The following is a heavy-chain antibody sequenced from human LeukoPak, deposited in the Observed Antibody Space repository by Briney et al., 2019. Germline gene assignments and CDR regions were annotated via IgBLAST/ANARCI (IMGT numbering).Heavy chain of an antibody. J-gene: IGHJ4*02. V-gene: IGHV3-7*03. Sequence: GGSLRLSCAASGFTFRNNWMNWIRQAPGKGLEWVANIRPDASDTGYVDSVKGRFTISRDNAKNSVYLQMNSLRVDDTAVYYCTSISLGANEVYWGQGTRVTVSS. CDR2: IRPDASDT. CDR3: TSISLGANEVY. CDR1: GFTFRNNW. D-gene: IGHD1-26*01.